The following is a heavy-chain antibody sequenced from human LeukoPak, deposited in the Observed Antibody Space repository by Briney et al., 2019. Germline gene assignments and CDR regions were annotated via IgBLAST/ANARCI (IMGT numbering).Heavy chain of an antibody. J-gene: IGHJ4*02. CDR1: GGTFSSYA. CDR3: ARDDGRYSSSWYPDY. D-gene: IGHD6-13*01. V-gene: IGHV1-69*04. CDR2: IIPILGIA. Sequence: SVKVSCKASGGTFSSYAISWVRQAPGQGLEWMGRIIPILGIANYAQKFQGRVTITADKSTSTAYMELSSLRSEDTAVYYCARDDGRYSSSWYPDYWGQGTPVTVSS.